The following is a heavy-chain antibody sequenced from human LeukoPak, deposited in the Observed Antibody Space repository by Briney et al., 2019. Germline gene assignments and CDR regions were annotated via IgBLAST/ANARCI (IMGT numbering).Heavy chain of an antibody. CDR3: ARGPRVDIVVVPAALFDY. CDR2: MNPNSGNT. D-gene: IGHD2-2*03. J-gene: IGHJ4*02. V-gene: IGHV1-8*03. CDR1: GYTFTSYD. Sequence: GASVKVSFKASGYTFTSYDINWVRQATGQGLEWMGWMNPNSGNTGYAQKFQGRVTITRNTSISTAYMELSSLRSEDTAVYYCARGPRVDIVVVPAALFDYWGQGTLVTVSS.